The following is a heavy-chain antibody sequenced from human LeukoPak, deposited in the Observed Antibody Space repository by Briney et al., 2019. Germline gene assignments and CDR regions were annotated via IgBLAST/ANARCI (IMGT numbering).Heavy chain of an antibody. D-gene: IGHD6-13*01. V-gene: IGHV1-2*02. CDR2: INPNSGGT. J-gene: IGHJ4*02. Sequence: ASVKVSCKASGYTFTSYGISWVRQAPGQGLEWMGWINPNSGGTNYAQKFQGRVTMTRDTSISTAYMELSRLRSDDTAVYYCANIAAALDYWGQGTLVTVSS. CDR1: GYTFTSYG. CDR3: ANIAAALDY.